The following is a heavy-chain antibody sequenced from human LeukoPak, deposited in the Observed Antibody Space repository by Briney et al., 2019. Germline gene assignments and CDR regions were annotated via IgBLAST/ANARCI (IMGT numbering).Heavy chain of an antibody. V-gene: IGHV3-53*04. J-gene: IGHJ3*02. CDR1: GFTVSSNY. D-gene: IGHD1-26*01. Sequence: GGPLRLTCAASGFTVSSNYMSWVRQAPGKGLEWVSVIYSGGSTYYADSVKGRFTISRHNSKNTLYLQMNSLRAEDTAVYYCAKGKVGAIDAFDIWGQGTMVTVSS. CDR2: IYSGGST. CDR3: AKGKVGAIDAFDI.